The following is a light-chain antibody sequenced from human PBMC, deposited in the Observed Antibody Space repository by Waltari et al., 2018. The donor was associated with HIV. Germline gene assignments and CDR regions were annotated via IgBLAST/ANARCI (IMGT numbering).Light chain of an antibody. CDR2: EVS. Sequence: QSALTQPPSASGSTGQSVTISCTGTNSDVGGYNYVSWYQQSPGRAPKFGIYEVSRRPSGVPDRFFGSKSGNTASLTVSGLQADDEADYYCSSYAGSNTWVFGGGTRLTVL. CDR1: NSDVGGYNY. CDR3: SSYAGSNTWV. J-gene: IGLJ3*02. V-gene: IGLV2-8*01.